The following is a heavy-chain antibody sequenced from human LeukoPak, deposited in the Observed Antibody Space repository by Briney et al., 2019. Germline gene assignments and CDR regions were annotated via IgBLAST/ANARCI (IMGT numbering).Heavy chain of an antibody. CDR3: ARASYATKWWELHFDY. V-gene: IGHV6-1*01. CDR2: TYYRSKWYN. CDR1: GDGVSRNTAG. Sequence: SQTLSLTCATSGDGVSRNTAGWNWIRQSPSRGLEWLGRTYYRSKWYNDFAPSVRNRITINPDTSKNQFSLKLSSVTAADTAVYYCARASYATKWWELHFDYWGQGTLVTVSS. J-gene: IGHJ4*02. D-gene: IGHD1-26*01.